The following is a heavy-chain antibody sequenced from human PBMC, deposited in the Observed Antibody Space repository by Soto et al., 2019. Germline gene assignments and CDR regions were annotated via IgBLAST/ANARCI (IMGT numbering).Heavy chain of an antibody. J-gene: IGHJ5*02. D-gene: IGHD6-19*01. CDR2: IYTSGST. CDR3: ARDPLTVAGTGISADP. CDR1: GGSISSYY. V-gene: IGHV4-4*07. Sequence: SETLSLTCTVSGGSISSYYWSWIRQPAGKGLEWIGRIYTSGSTNYNPSLKSRVTMSVDTSKNQFSLKLSSVTAADTAVYYCARDPLTVAGTGISADPWGHGTLVTVSS.